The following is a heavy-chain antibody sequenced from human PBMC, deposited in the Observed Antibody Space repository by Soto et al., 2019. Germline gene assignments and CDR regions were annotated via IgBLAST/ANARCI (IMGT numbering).Heavy chain of an antibody. J-gene: IGHJ4*02. CDR2: IKSKTDGETT. CDR1: GFTFSDAW. D-gene: IGHD3-10*01. CDR3: TTLLLWFGEPGY. Sequence: GWSVRLTCASAGFTFSDAWRNWIRQAPGKGLEWVGRIKSKTDGETTDYAAPVKGRFTISRDDSKNTLYLQMNSLKTEDTAVYYCTTLLLWFGEPGYWGQGTLVTVSS. V-gene: IGHV3-15*07.